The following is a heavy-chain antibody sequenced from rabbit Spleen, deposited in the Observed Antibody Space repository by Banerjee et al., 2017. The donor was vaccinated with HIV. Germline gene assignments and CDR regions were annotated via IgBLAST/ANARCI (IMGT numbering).Heavy chain of an antibody. D-gene: IGHD8-1*01. CDR2: IAGSSSGFT. J-gene: IGHJ6*01. V-gene: IGHV1S40*01. CDR3: ARDTGSSFSTYGMDL. Sequence: QSLEESGGDLVKPGGSLTLTCTASGVSFSVSSYMCWVRQAPGKGLEWISCIAGSSSGFTYSATWATGRFTISKTSSTTVTLQMTSLTVADTATYFCARDTGSSFSTYGMDLWGPGDPRHRL. CDR1: GVSFSVSSY.